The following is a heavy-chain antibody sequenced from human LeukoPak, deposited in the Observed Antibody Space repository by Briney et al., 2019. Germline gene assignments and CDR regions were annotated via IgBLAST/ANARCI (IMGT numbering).Heavy chain of an antibody. CDR3: ARGSIYYDSSGYYSFDAFDI. V-gene: IGHV3-33*01. Sequence: PGGSLRLSCAASGFTFSSYGMHWVRQAPGKGLEWVAVIWYDGSNKYYADSAKGRFTISRDNSKNTLYLQMNSLRAEATAVYYCARGSIYYDSSGYYSFDAFDIWGQGTMVTVSS. J-gene: IGHJ3*02. CDR1: GFTFSSYG. D-gene: IGHD3-22*01. CDR2: IWYDGSNK.